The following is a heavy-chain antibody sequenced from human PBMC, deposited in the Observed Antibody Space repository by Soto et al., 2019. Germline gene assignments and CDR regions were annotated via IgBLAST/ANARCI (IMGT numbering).Heavy chain of an antibody. V-gene: IGHV3-74*03. CDR3: ARDGQSGFWSGYYMDV. Sequence: PGGSLRLSCAASGFTFSSYSMNWFRQAPGKGLVWVSRINGDGSLSKYADSVKGRFSISRDNAKNTLYLQMNSLRAEDTAVYYCARDGQSGFWSGYYMDVWGQGTTVTVSS. D-gene: IGHD3-3*01. J-gene: IGHJ6*02. CDR1: GFTFSSYS. CDR2: INGDGSLS.